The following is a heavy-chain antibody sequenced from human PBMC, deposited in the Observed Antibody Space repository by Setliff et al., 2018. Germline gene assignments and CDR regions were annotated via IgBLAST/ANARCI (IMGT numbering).Heavy chain of an antibody. V-gene: IGHV4-61*09. D-gene: IGHD6-19*01. CDR1: GDSISSRRSY. Sequence: PSETLSLTCTVSGDSISSRRSYWGWFRQPAGKGLEWIGQIYTSWSTNYNPSLKSRVTISLDTSKNQFSLKLSSVTATDTAVYYCARAISGWYSAYYYYMDVWGKGTTVTVSS. J-gene: IGHJ6*03. CDR3: ARAISGWYSAYYYYMDV. CDR2: IYTSWST.